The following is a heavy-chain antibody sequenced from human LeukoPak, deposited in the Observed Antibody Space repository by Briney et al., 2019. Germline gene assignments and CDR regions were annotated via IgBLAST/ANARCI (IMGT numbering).Heavy chain of an antibody. CDR1: GYTFTSYA. J-gene: IGHJ5*02. CDR2: INAGNDNT. CDR3: ARDSPPWASEEDPPFDP. D-gene: IGHD3-3*01. Sequence: ASVKVSCKASGYTFTSYAMHWVRQAPGQRLEWMGWINAGNDNTKYSQKFQGRVTITRDTSASTAYMELSSLRSEDTAVYYCARDSPPWASEEDPPFDPWGQGTLVTVSS. V-gene: IGHV1-3*01.